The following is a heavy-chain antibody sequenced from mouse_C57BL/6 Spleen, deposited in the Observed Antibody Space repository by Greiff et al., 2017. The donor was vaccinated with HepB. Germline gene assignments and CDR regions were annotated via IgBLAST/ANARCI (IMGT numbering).Heavy chain of an antibody. CDR1: GFTFSDYG. J-gene: IGHJ2*01. Sequence: EVKLVESGGGLVKPGGSLKLSCAASGFTFSDYGMHWVRQAPEKGLEWVAYISSGSSTIYYADTVKGRFTISRDNAKNTLFLQMTSLRSEDTAMYYCARPYYGSPYYFDYWGQGTTLTVSS. CDR2: ISSGSSTI. D-gene: IGHD1-1*01. CDR3: ARPYYGSPYYFDY. V-gene: IGHV5-17*01.